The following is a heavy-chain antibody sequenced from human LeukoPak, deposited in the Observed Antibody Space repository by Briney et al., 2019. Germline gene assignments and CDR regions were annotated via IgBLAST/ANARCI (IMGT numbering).Heavy chain of an antibody. CDR3: AKAARYSNTWYAY. CDR2: ISGNGDTT. J-gene: IGHJ4*02. V-gene: IGHV3-23*01. Sequence: GGSLRLSCAASGFTFSSCAMSWVRQAPGKGLQWVSGISGNGDTTCYADSVKGRFTISRDSSKNTLYLQMNSLRAEDTAVYYCAKAARYSNTWYAYWGQGTLVTVSS. D-gene: IGHD6-13*01. CDR1: GFTFSSCA.